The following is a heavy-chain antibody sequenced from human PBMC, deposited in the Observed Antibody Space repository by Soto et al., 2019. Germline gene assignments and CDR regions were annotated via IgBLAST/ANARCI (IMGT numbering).Heavy chain of an antibody. CDR1: GGTFRNYA. D-gene: IGHD1-7*01. Sequence: SVKVSCKASGGTFRNYAFSWVRQAPGQGLEWMGGIIPIFGKANYEQRFQGRLTITADESTSTAYMELNSLRSEDTAVYFCARDLYINWYYPLDSWGQGTLVTVSS. CDR2: IIPIFGKA. V-gene: IGHV1-69*13. J-gene: IGHJ4*02. CDR3: ARDLYINWYYPLDS.